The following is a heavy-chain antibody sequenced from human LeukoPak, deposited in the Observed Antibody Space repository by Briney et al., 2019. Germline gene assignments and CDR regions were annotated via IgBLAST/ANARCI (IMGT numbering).Heavy chain of an antibody. D-gene: IGHD2-15*01. CDR1: GFTFNTYA. V-gene: IGHV3-48*03. CDR2: ISSSGSTT. Sequence: PGGSLRLSCAASGFTFNTYAVNWVRQAPGKGLEWVSYISSSGSTTYYADSVKGRFTISRDNAKNSLYLQMNSLRAEDTAVYYCARDYCSGGSCYEDYWGQGTLVTVSS. CDR3: ARDYCSGGSCYEDY. J-gene: IGHJ4*02.